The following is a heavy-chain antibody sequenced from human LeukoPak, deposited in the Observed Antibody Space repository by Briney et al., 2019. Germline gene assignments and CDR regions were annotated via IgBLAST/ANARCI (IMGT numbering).Heavy chain of an antibody. D-gene: IGHD6-19*01. CDR2: IYYSGST. CDR3: ARGVAVAGNWFDP. CDR1: GGSISSGGYY. J-gene: IGHJ5*02. Sequence: PSGTLSLTCTVSGGSISSGGYYWSWIRQHPGKGLEWIGYIYYSGSTYYNPPLKSRVTISVDTSKNQFSLKLSSVTAADTAVYYCARGVAVAGNWFDPWGQGTLVTVSS. V-gene: IGHV4-31*03.